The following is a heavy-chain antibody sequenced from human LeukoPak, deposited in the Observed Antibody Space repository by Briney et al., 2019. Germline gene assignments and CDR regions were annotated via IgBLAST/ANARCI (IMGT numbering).Heavy chain of an antibody. V-gene: IGHV1-2*02. CDR1: GYTFTGYY. D-gene: IGHD3-22*01. CDR2: INSNSGGT. J-gene: IGHJ6*03. Sequence: ASVKVSCKASGYTFTGYYLHWVRQAPGQGLEWMGWINSNSGGTNYAQKFQGRVTMTRDTSITTVYMELSRLTSDDTAVYYCARVLHDRSALGFFYYYMDVWGKGTTVIVSS. CDR3: ARVLHDRSALGFFYYYMDV.